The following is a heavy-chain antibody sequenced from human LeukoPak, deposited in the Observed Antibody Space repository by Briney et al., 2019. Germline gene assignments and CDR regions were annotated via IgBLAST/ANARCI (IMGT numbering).Heavy chain of an antibody. Sequence: GGSLRLSCVASGFPFSSYWMTWVRQAPGKGLEWVSAISESGETTFFADSVKGRFTISRDNSKNTLYLQMNSLRAEDTAVYYCAKDRPEYYDYVWGSYRSKTIFDYWGQGTLVTVSS. D-gene: IGHD3-16*02. V-gene: IGHV3-23*01. CDR2: ISESGETT. CDR1: GFPFSSYW. CDR3: AKDRPEYYDYVWGSYRSKTIFDY. J-gene: IGHJ4*02.